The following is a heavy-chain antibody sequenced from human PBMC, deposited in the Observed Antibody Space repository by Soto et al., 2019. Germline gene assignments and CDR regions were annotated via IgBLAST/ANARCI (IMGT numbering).Heavy chain of an antibody. Sequence: EGSLRLSCAASGFTFNIYGMHWVRQAPDKGLEWVALISYDGSNQYYADSVKGRFTISRDNSKNTLFLQMNSLRADDTAVYYCAKDQASGQGSFDSWGQGTLVTVSS. CDR3: AKDQASGQGSFDS. V-gene: IGHV3-30*18. CDR1: GFTFNIYG. J-gene: IGHJ4*02. CDR2: ISYDGSNQ.